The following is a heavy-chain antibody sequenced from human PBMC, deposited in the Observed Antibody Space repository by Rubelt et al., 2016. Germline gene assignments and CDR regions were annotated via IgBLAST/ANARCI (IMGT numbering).Heavy chain of an antibody. D-gene: IGHD3-10*01. CDR1: GYTLTELS. CDR2: FDPEDGET. Sequence: QVQLVQSGAAVKKPGASVKVSCKVSGYTLTELSMHWVRQAPGKGLEWLGGFDPEDGETIYAQKFQGRVTMTEDTSTDTAYMELSSLRSEDTAVYYCATRSLWFGEIDRYFDYWGQGTLVTVSS. V-gene: IGHV1-24*01. CDR3: ATRSLWFGEIDRYFDY. J-gene: IGHJ4*02.